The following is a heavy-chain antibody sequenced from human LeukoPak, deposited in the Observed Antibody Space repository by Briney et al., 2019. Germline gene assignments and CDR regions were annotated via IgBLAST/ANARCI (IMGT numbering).Heavy chain of an antibody. CDR1: GVSFSSYA. Sequence: GGSLRLSCAASGVSFSSYALSWVRQAPGKGLECVSAISGSGGSTYSADSLKGRFTISRDNSKNTLYLQINSLRTDDTAVFYCARGVLGSAFDNWGQGTLVTVSS. V-gene: IGHV3-23*01. J-gene: IGHJ4*02. CDR2: ISGSGGST. D-gene: IGHD7-27*01. CDR3: ARGVLGSAFDN.